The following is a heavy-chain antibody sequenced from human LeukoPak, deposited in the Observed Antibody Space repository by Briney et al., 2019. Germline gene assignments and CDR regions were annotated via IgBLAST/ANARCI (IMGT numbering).Heavy chain of an antibody. CDR2: ISSSGSTI. V-gene: IGHV3-11*01. CDR1: GFTFSDYY. Sequence: GGSLRLSCAASGFTFSDYYMGWIRQAPGKGLEWVSYISSSGSTIYYADSVKGRFTISRDNAKNSLYLQMNSLRAEDTAVYYCAKDCVSGSGRPAAFDIWGQGTMVTVSS. D-gene: IGHD3-10*01. CDR3: AKDCVSGSGRPAAFDI. J-gene: IGHJ3*02.